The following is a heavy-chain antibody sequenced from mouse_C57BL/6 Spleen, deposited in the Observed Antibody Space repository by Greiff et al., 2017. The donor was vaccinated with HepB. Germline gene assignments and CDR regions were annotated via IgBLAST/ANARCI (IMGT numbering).Heavy chain of an antibody. CDR3: ARRYDGYYGFSYYAMDY. CDR1: GYTFTSYW. CDR2: IHPNSGST. Sequence: QVQLQQSGAELVKPGASVKLSCKASGYTFTSYWMHWVKQRPGQGLEWIGMIHPNSGSTNYNEKFKSKATLTVDKSSSTAYMQLSSLTSEDSAVYYCARRYDGYYGFSYYAMDYWGQGTSVTVSS. D-gene: IGHD2-3*01. V-gene: IGHV1-64*01. J-gene: IGHJ4*01.